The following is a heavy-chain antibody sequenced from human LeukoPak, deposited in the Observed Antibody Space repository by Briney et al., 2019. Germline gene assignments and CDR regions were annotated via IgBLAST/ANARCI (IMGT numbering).Heavy chain of an antibody. Sequence: GSLRLSCAASGFTCSSYTMHWVRQTPGNGLEWVAVISDDGHGKVQYYADSVRGRFTISKDSSRNTLYLQMNSLIVEDTAVYFCARDHWGRITTGGYFEYWGQGTLVTVSS. V-gene: IGHV3-30*04. D-gene: IGHD1-14*01. CDR3: ARDHWGRITTGGYFEY. CDR1: GFTCSSYT. CDR2: ISDDGHGK. J-gene: IGHJ4*02.